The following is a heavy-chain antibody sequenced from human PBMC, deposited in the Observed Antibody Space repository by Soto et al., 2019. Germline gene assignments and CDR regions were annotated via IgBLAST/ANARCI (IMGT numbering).Heavy chain of an antibody. CDR1: GFTFSSYA. CDR3: AKSGYGLSEQRGGFDY. D-gene: IGHD3-16*01. CDR2: ISGSGGST. J-gene: IGHJ4*02. Sequence: EVQLLESGGGLVQPGGSLRLSCAASGFTFSSYAMSWVRQAPGKGLEWVSAISGSGGSTYYADSVKGRFTIARDNSKNTLYLQMNRLRAEDTAVYYCAKSGYGLSEQRGGFDYWGQGTLVTVSS. V-gene: IGHV3-23*01.